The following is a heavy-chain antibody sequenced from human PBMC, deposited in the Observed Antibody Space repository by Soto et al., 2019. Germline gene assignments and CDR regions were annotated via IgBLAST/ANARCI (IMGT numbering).Heavy chain of an antibody. V-gene: IGHV4-34*01. CDR3: ARHGDLEAAGYYYYGMDV. D-gene: IGHD6-13*01. CDR1: GGSFSGYY. J-gene: IGHJ6*02. Sequence: SETLSLTCAVYGGSFSGYYWSWIRQPPGKGLEWIGEINHSGSTYYNPSLKSRVTISVDTSKNQFSLKLSSVTAADTAVYYCARHGDLEAAGYYYYGMDVWGQGTTVT. CDR2: INHSGST.